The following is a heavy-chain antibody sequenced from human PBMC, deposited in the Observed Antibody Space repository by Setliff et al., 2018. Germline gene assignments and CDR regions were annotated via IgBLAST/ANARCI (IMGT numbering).Heavy chain of an antibody. J-gene: IGHJ6*02. CDR2: IRSKAYGGTL. D-gene: IGHD6-19*01. CDR3: ARVLSVADYYYYYGMDV. CDR1: GFTFGDYA. Sequence: PGGSLRLSCTASGFTFGDYAMSWVRQTPGKGLEWLGFIRSKAYGGTLEYAASVKGRFTISRDDSKSIAYLQMNSLRAEDTAVYYCARVLSVADYYYYYGMDVWGQGTTVTVSS. V-gene: IGHV3-49*04.